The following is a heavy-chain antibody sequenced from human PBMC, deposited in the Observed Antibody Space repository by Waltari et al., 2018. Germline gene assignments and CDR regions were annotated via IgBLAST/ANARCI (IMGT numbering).Heavy chain of an antibody. CDR2: MSSSSSYI. J-gene: IGHJ6*03. Sequence: EVQLVESGGGLVKPGGSLRLSCAASGFTFSSYSMNWVRQAPGKGREWVSSMSSSSSYIYYADSVKGRFTISRDNAKNSLYLQMYSLRAEDTAVYYCARDARSSYYYYYMDVWGKGTTVTVSS. D-gene: IGHD1-26*01. CDR1: GFTFSSYS. CDR3: ARDARSSYYYYYMDV. V-gene: IGHV3-21*01.